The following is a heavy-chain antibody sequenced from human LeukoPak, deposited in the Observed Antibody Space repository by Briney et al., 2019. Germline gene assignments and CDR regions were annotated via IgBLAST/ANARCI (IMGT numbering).Heavy chain of an antibody. CDR1: GFTFSDYS. CDR3: ARDRTRIAAPNRAGMDV. D-gene: IGHD6-6*01. Sequence: GGSLRLSCIGSGFTFSDYSINWVRQAPGKGLEWVSLITSSSTYTYYADSVKGRFTISRDNAKNSLFLQMNSLRVEDTAVYYCARDRTRIAAPNRAGMDVWGKGTTVTVSS. CDR2: ITSSSTYT. J-gene: IGHJ6*04. V-gene: IGHV3-21*01.